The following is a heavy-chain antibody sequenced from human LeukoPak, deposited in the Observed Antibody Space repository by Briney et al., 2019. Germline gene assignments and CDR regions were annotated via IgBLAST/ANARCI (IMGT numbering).Heavy chain of an antibody. J-gene: IGHJ4*02. CDR2: ISYDGSNK. CDR1: GFTFSSYS. Sequence: GGSLRLSCAASGFTFSSYSMNWVRQAPGKGLEWVAVISYDGSNKYYADSVKGRFTISRDNSKNTLYLQMNSLRAEDTAVYYCARDRGRIVVVVAATSHFDYWGQGTLVTVSS. D-gene: IGHD2-15*01. CDR3: ARDRGRIVVVVAATSHFDY. V-gene: IGHV3-30*03.